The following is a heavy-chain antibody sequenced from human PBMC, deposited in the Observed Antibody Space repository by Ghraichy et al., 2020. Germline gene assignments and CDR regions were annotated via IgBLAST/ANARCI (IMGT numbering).Heavy chain of an antibody. CDR2: IYYSGST. D-gene: IGHD3-10*01. CDR1: GGSISSYY. J-gene: IGHJ4*02. Sequence: SETLSLTCTVSGGSISSYYWSWIRQPPGKGLEWIGYIYYSGSTNYNPSLKSRVTISVDTSKNQFSLKLSSVTAADTAVYYCELAAAGWFGELLHFDYWGQGTLVTVSS. CDR3: ELAAAGWFGELLHFDY. V-gene: IGHV4-59*01.